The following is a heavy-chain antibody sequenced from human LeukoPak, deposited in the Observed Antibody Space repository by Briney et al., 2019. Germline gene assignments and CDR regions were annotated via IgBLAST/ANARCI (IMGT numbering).Heavy chain of an antibody. J-gene: IGHJ4*02. D-gene: IGHD3-3*01. CDR3: ARGMLLTYYDFWSGYYTGDVFDY. Sequence: GASVNVSCKASGYTVTSYYMHWVRQAPGQGLEWMGIINPSGGSTSYAQKFQGRVTMTRDTSTSTVYMELSSLRSEDTAVYYCARGMLLTYYDFWSGYYTGDVFDYWGQGTLVTVSS. V-gene: IGHV1-46*01. CDR1: GYTVTSYY. CDR2: INPSGGST.